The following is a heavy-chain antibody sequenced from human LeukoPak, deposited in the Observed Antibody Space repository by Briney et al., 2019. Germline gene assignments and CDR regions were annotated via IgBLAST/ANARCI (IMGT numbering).Heavy chain of an antibody. Sequence: SETLSLTCTVSGVSITGYYWSWIRQPPGKGLEWIGSIYYNGNTNYNPSLKSRVTISIDMSKNQFSLKLTSVTAADTAVYYCARHGDNAFKHLGQGTLVTVSS. D-gene: IGHD4-23*01. CDR1: GVSITGYY. J-gene: IGHJ1*01. V-gene: IGHV4-59*01. CDR2: IYYNGNT. CDR3: ARHGDNAFKH.